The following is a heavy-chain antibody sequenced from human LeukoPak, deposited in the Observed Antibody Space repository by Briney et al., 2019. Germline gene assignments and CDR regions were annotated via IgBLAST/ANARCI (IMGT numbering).Heavy chain of an antibody. V-gene: IGHV3-30*18. Sequence: GGSLRLSCAASGFTFSRSAVHWVRQAPGKGLEWVAVISHDGSNTDYTDSVKGRFTISRDNSKNTLYLQMNSLRAEDTAVYYCAKGIELWLTYFDHWGQGTLVTASS. J-gene: IGHJ4*02. CDR3: AKGIELWLTYFDH. D-gene: IGHD5-18*01. CDR2: ISHDGSNT. CDR1: GFTFSRSA.